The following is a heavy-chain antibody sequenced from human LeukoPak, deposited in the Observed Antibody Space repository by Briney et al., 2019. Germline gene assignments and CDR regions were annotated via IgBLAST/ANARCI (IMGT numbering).Heavy chain of an antibody. CDR3: AKDPYGDYDFDY. J-gene: IGHJ4*02. CDR2: INWNGGST. D-gene: IGHD4-17*01. CDR1: GFTFDDYG. V-gene: IGHV3-20*04. Sequence: PGGSLRLSCAASGFTFDDYGMSWVRQAPGKGLEWVSGINWNGGSTGYADSVKGRFTISRDNSKNTLYLQMNSLRAEDTAVYYCAKDPYGDYDFDYWGQGTLVTVSS.